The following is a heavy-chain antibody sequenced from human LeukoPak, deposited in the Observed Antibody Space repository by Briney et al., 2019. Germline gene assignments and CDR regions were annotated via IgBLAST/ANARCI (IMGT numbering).Heavy chain of an antibody. V-gene: IGHV3-53*01. CDR2: IYSGGST. CDR3: AKVENYYDSSGY. J-gene: IGHJ4*02. CDR1: GLTVSSNY. Sequence: GGSLRLSCAASGLTVSSNYMSWVRQAPGKGLEWVSVIYSGGSTYYADSVKGRFNISRDTSKNTLYLQMNSLRADDTGVYYCAKVENYYDSSGYWGQGTLVTVSS. D-gene: IGHD3-22*01.